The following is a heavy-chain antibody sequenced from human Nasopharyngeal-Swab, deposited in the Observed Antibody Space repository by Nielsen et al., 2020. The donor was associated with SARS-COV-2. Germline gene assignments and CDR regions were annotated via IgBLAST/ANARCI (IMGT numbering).Heavy chain of an antibody. D-gene: IGHD3-22*01. CDR1: GFTFSTYG. Sequence: GESLKISCAASGFTFSTYGMHWVRQAPGTGLEWVAVMSYGGSNKHYADSVKGRFTIPRDSSKSTLYLQMNSLRAEDTAVYYCARGCYDSIRWGQGTLVTVSS. CDR3: ARGCYDSIR. J-gene: IGHJ4*02. CDR2: MSYGGSNK. V-gene: IGHV3-30*03.